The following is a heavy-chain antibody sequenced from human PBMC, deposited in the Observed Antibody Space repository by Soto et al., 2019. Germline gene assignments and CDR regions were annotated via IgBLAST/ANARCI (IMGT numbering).Heavy chain of an antibody. CDR3: AGFYVAAGAAPLEY. Sequence: GGSLILSCAASGVIFSNFGMHWVRQAPGKGLEWVGIIWHDGSNKYYADSVEGRFTISRDNSKNTVYLQMNSLRGEDTGIYYCAGFYVAAGAAPLEYWGQGTLVTVSS. J-gene: IGHJ4*02. D-gene: IGHD1-26*01. CDR1: GVIFSNFG. CDR2: IWHDGSNK. V-gene: IGHV3-33*01.